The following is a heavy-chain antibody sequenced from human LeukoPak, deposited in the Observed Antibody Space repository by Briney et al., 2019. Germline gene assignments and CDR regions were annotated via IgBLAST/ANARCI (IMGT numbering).Heavy chain of an antibody. CDR2: IYYSGST. J-gene: IGHJ6*03. CDR3: ASPPYYDILTGYNYMDV. CDR1: GGSISSSSYS. Sequence: ASETLSLTCTVSGGSISSSSYSWGWIRQPPGKGLEWIGSIYYSGSTYYNPSLKSRVTISVDTSKNQFSLKLSSVTAADTAVYYCASPPYYDILTGYNYMDVWGKGTTVTVSS. V-gene: IGHV4-39*07. D-gene: IGHD3-9*01.